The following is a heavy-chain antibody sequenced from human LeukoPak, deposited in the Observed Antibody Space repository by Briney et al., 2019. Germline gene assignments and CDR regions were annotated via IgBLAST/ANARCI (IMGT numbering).Heavy chain of an antibody. V-gene: IGHV1-2*02. CDR2: INPNSGGT. Sequence: ASVKGSSKASGYTFTGYYMHWVRQAPGQGLEWMGWINPNSGGTNYAQKFQGRVTMTRDTSISTAYMELSRLRSDDTAVYYCASEPLIYCSSTSCYNYYGMDVWGQGTTVTVSS. J-gene: IGHJ6*02. D-gene: IGHD2-2*02. CDR1: GYTFTGYY. CDR3: ASEPLIYCSSTSCYNYYGMDV.